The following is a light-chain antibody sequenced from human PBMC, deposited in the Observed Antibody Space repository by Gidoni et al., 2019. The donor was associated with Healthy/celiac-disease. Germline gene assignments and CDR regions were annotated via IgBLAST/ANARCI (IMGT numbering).Light chain of an antibody. J-gene: IGKJ1*01. CDR1: QSVSSY. CDR2: DAS. V-gene: IGKV3-11*01. CDR3: QQRSNWPPWT. Sequence: ESVLTQSPATLSLSPGERDTLSCRASQSVSSYLAWYQQKPGKAPRLLIYDASNRATGSPARFSGSGSGTDFTLTISSLEPEDFAVYYCQQRSNWPPWTFGQGTKVEIK.